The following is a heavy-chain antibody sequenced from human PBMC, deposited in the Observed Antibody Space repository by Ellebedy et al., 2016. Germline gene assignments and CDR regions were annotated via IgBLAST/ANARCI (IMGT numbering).Heavy chain of an antibody. CDR3: ARGKRGVDGFDE. CDR1: GFTFTDHA. CDR2: ISHDGTIK. Sequence: GGSLRLSCAASGFTFTDHAMSWVRQAPGKGLEWVSPISHDGTIKYYGDSVRGRFTISRDDARGTVTLQMNSLRLEDTALYRCARGKRGVDGFDEWGQGTMVTVSS. V-gene: IGHV3-30*14. D-gene: IGHD3-10*01. J-gene: IGHJ3*01.